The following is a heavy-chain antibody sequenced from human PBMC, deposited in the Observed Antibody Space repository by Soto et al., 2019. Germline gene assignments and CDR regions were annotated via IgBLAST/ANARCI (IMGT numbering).Heavy chain of an antibody. CDR2: INPSGGST. D-gene: IGHD5-18*01. Sequence: ASVKVSCKASGYTFTSYYMHWVRQAPGQGLEWMGIINPSGGSTSYAQKLQGRVTMTRDTSTSTVYMELSSLRSEDTAVYYCARGGTAMVKSDDYYFDYWGQGTLVTVSS. J-gene: IGHJ4*02. CDR3: ARGGTAMVKSDDYYFDY. V-gene: IGHV1-46*03. CDR1: GYTFTSYY.